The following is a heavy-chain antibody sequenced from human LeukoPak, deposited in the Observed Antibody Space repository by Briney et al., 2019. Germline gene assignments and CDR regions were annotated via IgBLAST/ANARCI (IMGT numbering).Heavy chain of an antibody. CDR2: ISSSSSYV. CDR3: ARGSSSWDFDY. D-gene: IGHD6-13*01. V-gene: IGHV3-21*01. Sequence: GGSLRLSCAASGFTFSSYSMNWVRQAPGKGLEWVSSISSSSSYVYYADSVKGRFTISRDNAKNSLYLQMNSLRAEDTAVYYCARGSSSWDFDYWGQGTLVTVSS. CDR1: GFTFSSYS. J-gene: IGHJ4*02.